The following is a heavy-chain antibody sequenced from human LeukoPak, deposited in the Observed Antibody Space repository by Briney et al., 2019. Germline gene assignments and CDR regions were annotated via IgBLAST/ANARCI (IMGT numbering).Heavy chain of an antibody. CDR2: ISGSGGST. V-gene: IGHV3-23*01. J-gene: IGHJ4*02. CDR1: GFTFNIYA. D-gene: IGHD1-26*01. Sequence: PGGSLRLSCEASGFTFNIYAMSWVRQAPGKGLEWVSTISGSGGSTYYADSVKGRFTISRDNSKNTLYLQMNSLRAEDTAVYYCAKCKSWELLLLDYGGQGPLVTVSS. CDR3: AKCKSWELLLLDY.